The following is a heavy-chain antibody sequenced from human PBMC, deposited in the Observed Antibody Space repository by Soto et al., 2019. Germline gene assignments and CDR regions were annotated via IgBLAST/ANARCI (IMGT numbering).Heavy chain of an antibody. J-gene: IGHJ4*02. CDR3: ARLYSSSYFYFDY. CDR1: GFTFDDYS. V-gene: IGHV3-20*04. CDR2: INWNGGST. D-gene: IGHD6-13*01. Sequence: ESVGRVVRPGGSLRLSCAASGFTFDDYSMTWVRQTPGKGLEWVSDINWNGGSTGYADSVRGRFTISRDNAKNSLYLQMNSLRAEDTALYYCARLYSSSYFYFDYWGQGTLVTVSS.